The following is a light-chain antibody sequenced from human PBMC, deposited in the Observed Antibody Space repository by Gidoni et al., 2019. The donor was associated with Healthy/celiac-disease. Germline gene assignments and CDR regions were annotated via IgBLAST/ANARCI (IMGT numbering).Light chain of an antibody. J-gene: IGKJ4*01. CDR1: QPVSGNF. CDR2: DTS. CDR3: QQYGASPLT. V-gene: IGKV3-20*01. Sequence: EIILTQSPGTLSGSPGERATLFCRATQPVSGNFLAWYQQKPGQPPSLLIYDTSRRATGVPDRFSGSGSGTDFSLLISRLQTEDSALYYCQQYGASPLTFGGGTRVEI.